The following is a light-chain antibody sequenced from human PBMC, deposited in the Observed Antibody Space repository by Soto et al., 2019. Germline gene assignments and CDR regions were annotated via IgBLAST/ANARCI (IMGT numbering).Light chain of an antibody. V-gene: IGLV2-23*01. J-gene: IGLJ1*01. Sequence: QSALTESATMSGSAGQPITIYCTGTSSDVGNYNLVSWYQQHPGKAPKLMIYEGSKRPSGVSNRFSGAKSGNTASLTISILLAEDEANYYCCSYARCSTYFFGTLTKVTVL. CDR2: EGS. CDR1: SSDVGNYNL. CDR3: CSYARCSTYF.